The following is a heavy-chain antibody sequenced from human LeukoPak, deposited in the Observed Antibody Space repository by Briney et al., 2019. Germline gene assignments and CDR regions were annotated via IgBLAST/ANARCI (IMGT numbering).Heavy chain of an antibody. CDR3: ARGPRKAVALDY. V-gene: IGHV1-2*02. D-gene: IGHD6-19*01. Sequence: ASAKVSCKASGYTFTGYYMHWVRQASGQGLEWMGWINPNSGGTNYAQKFQGRVTMTRDTSISTAYMELSRLRSDDTAVYYCARGPRKAVALDYWGQGTLVTVSS. CDR2: INPNSGGT. J-gene: IGHJ4*02. CDR1: GYTFTGYY.